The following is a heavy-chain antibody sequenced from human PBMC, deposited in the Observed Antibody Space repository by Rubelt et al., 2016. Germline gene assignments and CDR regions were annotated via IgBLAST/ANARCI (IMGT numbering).Heavy chain of an antibody. Sequence: QLQLQESGPGLVKPSETLSLSCVVSGGSISSSGYYWGWIRQPPGKGLEWIGELNHSGTTNYNPSLKSRVTISVDTSKNQFYWKLNAGTAADTAGYYCARGYGDADGGEWFAPWGQGTLVTGSS. J-gene: IGHJ5*02. CDR2: LNHSGTT. V-gene: IGHV4-39*01. D-gene: IGHD4-17*01. CDR1: GGSISSSGYY. CDR3: ARGYGDADGGEWFAP.